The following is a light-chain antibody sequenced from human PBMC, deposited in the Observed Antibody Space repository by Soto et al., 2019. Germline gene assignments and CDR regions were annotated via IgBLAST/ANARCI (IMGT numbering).Light chain of an antibody. CDR1: QSIRHS. Sequence: DIPMTQSPPTLSASVGDRVTITCRASQSIRHSLAWYQQMPGKAPKLLIYGASTLQSGVPSRFSGSGSWTEFTLTISSLQPDDFGTYFCQHHNSYSQTFGQGTKVEIK. CDR3: QHHNSYSQT. J-gene: IGKJ1*01. V-gene: IGKV1-5*01. CDR2: GAS.